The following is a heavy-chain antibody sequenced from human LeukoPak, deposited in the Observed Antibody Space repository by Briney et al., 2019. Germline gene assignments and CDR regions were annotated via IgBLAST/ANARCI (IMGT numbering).Heavy chain of an antibody. CDR2: IYSGGNT. CDR3: ARTIPYGSGRQHPGKYYFDY. V-gene: IGHV3-53*01. CDR1: GFTVSSNY. Sequence: GGSLRLSCAASGFTVSSNYMSWVRQAPGKGLEWVSVIYSGGNTYYADSVKGRFTISRDNSKNTVYFQLDSLRAEDTAVYYCARTIPYGSGRQHPGKYYFDYWGQGTLVTVSS. J-gene: IGHJ4*02. D-gene: IGHD3-10*01.